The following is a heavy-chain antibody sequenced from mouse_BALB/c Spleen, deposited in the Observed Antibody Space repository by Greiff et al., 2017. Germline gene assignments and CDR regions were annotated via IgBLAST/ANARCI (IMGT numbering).Heavy chain of an antibody. CDR3: ARGGLRRLGAMDY. D-gene: IGHD2-4*01. J-gene: IGHJ4*01. Sequence: VQLKESGPELVKPGASVKIPCKASGYTFTDYNMDWVKQSHGKSLEWIGDINPNNGGTIYNQKFKGKATLTVDKSSSTAYMELRSLTSEDTAVYYCARGGLRRLGAMDYWGQGTSVTVSS. CDR2: INPNNGGT. V-gene: IGHV1-18*01. CDR1: GYTFTDYN.